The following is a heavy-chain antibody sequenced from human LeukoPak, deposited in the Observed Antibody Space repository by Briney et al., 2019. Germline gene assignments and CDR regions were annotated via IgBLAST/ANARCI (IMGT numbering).Heavy chain of an antibody. D-gene: IGHD4-17*01. CDR2: INAGNGNT. CDR3: ARGDYGDYVWFDP. Sequence: ASVKVSCKASGYTFTSYAMHWVRQAPGQRLEWMGWINAGNGNTRYSQKFQGRVTITRDTSASTAYMELSSLRSEDTAVYYCARGDYGDYVWFDPWGQGTLVTVSS. J-gene: IGHJ5*02. CDR1: GYTFTSYA. V-gene: IGHV1-3*01.